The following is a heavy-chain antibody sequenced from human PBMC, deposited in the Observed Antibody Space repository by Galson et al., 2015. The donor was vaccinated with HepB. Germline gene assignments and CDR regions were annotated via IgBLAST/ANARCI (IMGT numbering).Heavy chain of an antibody. CDR3: AHRRYYSNLFDY. CDR2: IYWNDDK. D-gene: IGHD2/OR15-2a*01. J-gene: IGHJ4*02. CDR1: GFSLSTSGVG. Sequence: PALVKPTQTLTLTCTFSGFSLSTSGVGVGWIRQPPGKALEWLALIYWNDDKRYSPSLKSRLTITKDTSKNQVVLTMTNMDPVDTATYYCAHRRYYSNLFDYWGQGTLVTVSS. V-gene: IGHV2-5*01.